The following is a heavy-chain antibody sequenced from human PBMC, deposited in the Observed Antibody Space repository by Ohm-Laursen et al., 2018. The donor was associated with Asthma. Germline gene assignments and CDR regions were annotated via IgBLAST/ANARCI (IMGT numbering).Heavy chain of an antibody. V-gene: IGHV3-11*04. Sequence: SLRLSCAASGFTFSDYYMSWIRQAPGKGLEWVSYISSSGHTIYYADSVKGQFTISRDNAKNSLYLQMNSLRAEDTAVYYCAKVSPRDCTGGVCYRGWGQGTLVTVSS. D-gene: IGHD2-8*02. J-gene: IGHJ4*02. CDR2: ISSSGHTI. CDR1: GFTFSDYY. CDR3: AKVSPRDCTGGVCYRG.